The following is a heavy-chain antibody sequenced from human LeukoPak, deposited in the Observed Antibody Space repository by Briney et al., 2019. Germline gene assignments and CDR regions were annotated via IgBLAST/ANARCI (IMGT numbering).Heavy chain of an antibody. Sequence: ASVKVSCKASGYTFTNYAIHWVRQAPGQGLEWMGWINAGNGNTRYSQKLQDRVTITRDTSANTVYMELSSLRSGDTAVYYCARDKPVFGVVMRYYGMDVWGQGTTVTVSS. J-gene: IGHJ6*02. V-gene: IGHV1-3*01. D-gene: IGHD3-3*01. CDR1: GYTFTNYA. CDR2: INAGNGNT. CDR3: ARDKPVFGVVMRYYGMDV.